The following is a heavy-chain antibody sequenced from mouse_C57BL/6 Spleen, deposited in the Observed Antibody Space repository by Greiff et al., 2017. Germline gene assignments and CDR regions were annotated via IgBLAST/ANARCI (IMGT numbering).Heavy chain of an antibody. CDR1: VYTFTSYW. J-gene: IGHJ3*01. CDR2: IYPGSGST. Sequence: QVQLQQPGAELVKPGASVKMSCKASVYTFTSYWITWVTQRPGQGLEWIGDIYPGSGSTNYNEKFKSKAPLTVDTSSSPAYMQLSSLTSEDSAVYYCARRGYDVGETWFADWGQGTLVTVSA. D-gene: IGHD2-2*01. CDR3: ARRGYDVGETWFAD. V-gene: IGHV1-55*01.